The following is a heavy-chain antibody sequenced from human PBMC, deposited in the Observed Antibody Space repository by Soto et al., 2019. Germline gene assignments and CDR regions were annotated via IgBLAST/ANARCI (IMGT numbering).Heavy chain of an antibody. V-gene: IGHV3-21*01. CDR3: ARDSFKYCSSTSCYPDY. D-gene: IGHD2-2*01. Sequence: EVQLVESGGGLVKPGGSLRLSCAASGFTFSSYSMNWVRQAPGKGLEWVSSISSSSSYIYYADSVKGRFTISRDNAKNSLYLQMNSLRAEDTAVYYCARDSFKYCSSTSCYPDYWGQGTLVTVSS. CDR1: GFTFSSYS. J-gene: IGHJ4*02. CDR2: ISSSSSYI.